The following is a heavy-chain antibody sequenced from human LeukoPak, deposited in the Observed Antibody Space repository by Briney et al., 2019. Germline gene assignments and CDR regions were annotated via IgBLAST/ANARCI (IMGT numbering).Heavy chain of an antibody. J-gene: IGHJ4*02. CDR3: ARSEYSYGPNKDRFDY. CDR2: IIPIFGTA. Sequence: GSSVKVSCKASGGTFSSYAISWVRQAPGQGLEWMGGIIPIFGTANYAQKFQGRVTITAAMSTSTAYMELSSLRSEDTAVYYCARSEYSYGPNKDRFDYWGQGTLVTVSS. D-gene: IGHD5-18*01. CDR1: GGTFSSYA. V-gene: IGHV1-69*06.